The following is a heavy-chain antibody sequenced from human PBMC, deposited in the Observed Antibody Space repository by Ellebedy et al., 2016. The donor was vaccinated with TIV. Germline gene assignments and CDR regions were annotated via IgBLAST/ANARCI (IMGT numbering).Heavy chain of an antibody. D-gene: IGHD2-8*01. CDR1: GSTFNSYS. CDR3: ARGACMLLSCRSGYGMDV. Sequence: PGGSLRLSCAASGSTFNSYSLTWVRQAPGKGLEWVSSISSSSSHIYYADSVRGRFTISRDNTKNSLYLQMNSLRVEDTAVYYCARGACMLLSCRSGYGMDVWGQGTTVTVSS. J-gene: IGHJ6*02. CDR2: ISSSSSHI. V-gene: IGHV3-21*01.